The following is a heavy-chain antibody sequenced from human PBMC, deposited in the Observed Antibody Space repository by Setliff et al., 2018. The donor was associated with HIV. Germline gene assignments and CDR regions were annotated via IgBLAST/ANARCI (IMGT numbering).Heavy chain of an antibody. CDR2: IYSGGST. J-gene: IGHJ5*02. D-gene: IGHD1-7*01. V-gene: IGHV3-66*02. CDR1: GFTVSSNY. Sequence: GGSLRLSCAASGFTVSSNYMSWVRQAPGKGLEWVSVIYSGGSTYYEDSVKGRFTISRDNYKNTLSLQMNSLRAEDTAVYYCARGYDTLTGTTGFDPWGQGTLVTVSS. CDR3: ARGYDTLTGTTGFDP.